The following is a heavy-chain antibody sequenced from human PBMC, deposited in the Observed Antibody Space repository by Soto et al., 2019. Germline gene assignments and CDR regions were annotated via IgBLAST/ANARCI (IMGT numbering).Heavy chain of an antibody. D-gene: IGHD3-16*01. V-gene: IGHV3-74*03. Sequence: VGSVRLSCAASCFSFSPYWMHWVRQVPGRGLEWVARLSSDGFGAAYADSVKGRFFISRDIARNTLSLQMNSLRADDTAVYYCARDLGGPDYWGRGTSVTVSS. CDR3: ARDLGGPDY. J-gene: IGHJ4*02. CDR2: LSSDGFGA. CDR1: CFSFSPYW.